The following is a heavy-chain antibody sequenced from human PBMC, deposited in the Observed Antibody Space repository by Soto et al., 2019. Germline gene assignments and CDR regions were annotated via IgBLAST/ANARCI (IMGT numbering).Heavy chain of an antibody. V-gene: IGHV3-21*01. Sequence: GGSLRLSCAASGFTFSGFSMNWVRQAPGKGLEWVSSVTSSPSSMFYADSVKGRFTISRDDAKDSLFLQMNSLRADDTAVYYCAREADYASSGYVLDYWGLGTLVTVSS. J-gene: IGHJ4*02. CDR1: GFTFSGFS. D-gene: IGHD3-22*01. CDR2: VTSSPSSM. CDR3: AREADYASSGYVLDY.